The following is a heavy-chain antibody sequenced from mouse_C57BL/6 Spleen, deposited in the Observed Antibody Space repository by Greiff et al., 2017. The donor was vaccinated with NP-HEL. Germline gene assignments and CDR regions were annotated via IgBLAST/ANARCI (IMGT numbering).Heavy chain of an antibody. V-gene: IGHV2-2*01. CDR3: ARVSPGRDYAMDY. CDR1: GFSLTSYG. D-gene: IGHD4-1*01. Sequence: VKLVESGPGLVQPSQSLSITCTVSGFSLTSYGVHWVRQSPGKGLEWLGVIWSGGSTDYNAAFISRLSISKDNSKSQVFFKMNSLQADDTAIYYCARVSPGRDYAMDYWGQGTSVTVSS. CDR2: IWSGGST. J-gene: IGHJ4*01.